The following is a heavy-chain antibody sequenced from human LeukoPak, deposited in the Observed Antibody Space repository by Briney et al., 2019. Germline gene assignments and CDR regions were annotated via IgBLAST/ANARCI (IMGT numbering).Heavy chain of an antibody. J-gene: IGHJ6*03. D-gene: IGHD2-15*01. CDR2: IYWNDDK. CDR3: AHRRSGYYYMDV. Sequence: SGPTLVKPTQTLTLTCTFSGFSLSTSGVGVGWIRQPPGRALEWLALIYWNDDKRYSPSLKSRLTITKDTSKNQVVLTMTNMDPVDTATYYCAHRRSGYYYMDVWGKGTTVTISS. V-gene: IGHV2-5*01. CDR1: GFSLSTSGVG.